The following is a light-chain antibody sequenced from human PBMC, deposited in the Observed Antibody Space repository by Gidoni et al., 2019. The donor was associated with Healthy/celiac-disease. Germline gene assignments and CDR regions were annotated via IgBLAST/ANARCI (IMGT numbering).Light chain of an antibody. CDR1: QSASSY. Sequence: EIVLTQSPATLSLSPGERATLPCRASQSASSYLAWYQQKPGQAPRLLIYDAPNRATGIPARFSGSGSGTDFTLTISSLEPEDFAVYYCQQRSNWRTFGQGTKLEIK. CDR3: QQRSNWRT. J-gene: IGKJ2*02. V-gene: IGKV3-11*01. CDR2: DAP.